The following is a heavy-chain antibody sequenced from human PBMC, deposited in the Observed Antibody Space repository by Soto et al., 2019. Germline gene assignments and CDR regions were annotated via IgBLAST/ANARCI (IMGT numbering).Heavy chain of an antibody. Sequence: QVQLVESGGGVVQPGRSLRLSCAASGFTFSSYGMHWVRQAPGKGLEWVAVIWYDGSNKYYADSVKGRFTISRDNSKTTLYLQMNSLRAEDTAVYYCATGKGIAVAGTDYWGQGTLVTVSS. CDR1: GFTFSSYG. V-gene: IGHV3-33*01. J-gene: IGHJ4*02. D-gene: IGHD6-19*01. CDR3: ATGKGIAVAGTDY. CDR2: IWYDGSNK.